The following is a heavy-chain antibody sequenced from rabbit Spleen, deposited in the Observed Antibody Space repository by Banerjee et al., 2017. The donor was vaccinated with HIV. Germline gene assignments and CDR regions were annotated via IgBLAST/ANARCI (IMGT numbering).Heavy chain of an antibody. Sequence: QSLEESGGDLVKPGASLTLTCKASGFDFSSSYYMCWVHQAPGKGLELIACIDTSSVNTADATWAKGRFTISKTSSTTVTLQMTSLTAADTATYFYARDDAGDNYHYFNLWGQGTLVTVS. V-gene: IGHV1S40*01. CDR2: IDTSSVNT. CDR3: ARDDAGDNYHYFNL. J-gene: IGHJ4*01. CDR1: GFDFSSSYY. D-gene: IGHD4-2*01.